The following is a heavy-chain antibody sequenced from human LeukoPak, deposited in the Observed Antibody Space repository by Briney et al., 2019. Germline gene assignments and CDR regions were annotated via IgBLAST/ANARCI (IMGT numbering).Heavy chain of an antibody. V-gene: IGHV3-23*01. Sequence: GGSLRLSCAASGFTFSSYTMSWVRQAPGKGLEWVSVIAYSGGSTYYADSVKGRFTISRDNSKNTLYLQMNSLRAKDTAIYYCAKVLRQWTPALLFDSWGQGTLVTVSS. D-gene: IGHD3-16*01. CDR1: GFTFSSYT. J-gene: IGHJ4*02. CDR3: AKVLRQWTPALLFDS. CDR2: IAYSGGST.